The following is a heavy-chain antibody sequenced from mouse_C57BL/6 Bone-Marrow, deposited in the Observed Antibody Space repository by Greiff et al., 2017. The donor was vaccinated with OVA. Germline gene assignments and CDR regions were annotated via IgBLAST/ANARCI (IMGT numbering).Heavy chain of an antibody. Sequence: QVQLQQSGAELVRPGASVTLSCKASGYTFTDYEMHWVKQTPVHGLEWIGAIAPETGGTAYNQKFKGKAILTADKSSSTAYMELRSLTSEDSAGYFCTRTYGSSYGYVDVWGTGTAVTVSS. J-gene: IGHJ1*03. CDR3: TRTYGSSYGYVDV. D-gene: IGHD1-1*01. CDR2: IAPETGGT. V-gene: IGHV1-15*01. CDR1: GYTFTDYE.